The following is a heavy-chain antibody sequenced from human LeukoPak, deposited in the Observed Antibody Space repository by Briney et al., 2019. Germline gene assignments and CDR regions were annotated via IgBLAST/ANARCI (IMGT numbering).Heavy chain of an antibody. CDR3: AKDRGGRDGYNFDY. CDR2: IYSGGST. D-gene: IGHD5-24*01. Sequence: GGSLRRSCAASGFTVSSNYMSWVRQAPGKVLQWFSVIYSGGSTYYADSVKGRFTISRDISKNTLYLQMNSLRAEDTAVYYCAKDRGGRDGYNFDYWGQGTLVTVSS. CDR1: GFTVSSNY. V-gene: IGHV3-66*01. J-gene: IGHJ4*02.